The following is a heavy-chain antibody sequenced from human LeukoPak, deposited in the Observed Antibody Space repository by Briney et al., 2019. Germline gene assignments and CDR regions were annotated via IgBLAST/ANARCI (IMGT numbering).Heavy chain of an antibody. CDR2: IIPIFGTA. D-gene: IGHD1-1*01. CDR1: GGTFSSYA. J-gene: IGHJ4*02. CDR3: ARGRRDWNDVSD. Sequence: SVKVSCKASGGTFSSYAISWVRQAPGQGLEWMGGIIPIFGTANYAQKFQGRVMITTDESTSTAYMELSSLRSEDTAVYYCARGRRDWNDVSDWGQGTLVTVSS. V-gene: IGHV1-69*05.